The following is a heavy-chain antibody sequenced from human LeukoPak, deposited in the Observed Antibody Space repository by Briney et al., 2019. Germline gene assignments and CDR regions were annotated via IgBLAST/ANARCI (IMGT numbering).Heavy chain of an antibody. Sequence: PSQTLSLTCAVSGGSISSGGYSWSWIRQPPGKGLEWIGYIYHSGSTYYNPSLKSRVTISVDRSKNQFSLKLSSVTAADTAVCYCARGITTATTPYFDYWGQGTLVTVSS. V-gene: IGHV4-30-2*01. D-gene: IGHD4-17*01. CDR2: IYHSGST. J-gene: IGHJ4*02. CDR3: ARGITTATTPYFDY. CDR1: GGSISSGGYS.